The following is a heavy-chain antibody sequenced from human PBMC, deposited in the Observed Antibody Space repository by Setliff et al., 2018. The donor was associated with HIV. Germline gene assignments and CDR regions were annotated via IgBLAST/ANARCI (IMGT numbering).Heavy chain of an antibody. CDR1: GGSISSSNW. CDR2: SNHVGRT. CDR3: ARPGRASYYYYMDV. D-gene: IGHD3-10*01. J-gene: IGHJ6*03. V-gene: IGHV4-4*02. Sequence: SETLSLTCAVSGGSISSSNWWSWVRQPPGKGLEWIGESNHVGRTNYNPSLKSRVTISVDTSKNQFSLKLSSVTAADTAVYYCARPGRASYYYYMDVWGKGTTVTVSS.